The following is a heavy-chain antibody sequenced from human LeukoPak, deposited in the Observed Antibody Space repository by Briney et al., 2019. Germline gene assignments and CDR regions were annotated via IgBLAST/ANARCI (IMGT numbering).Heavy chain of an antibody. CDR2: VSYDGSNK. CDR3: ARGGSGSYYYYFYYLDV. CDR1: GFTFSSHA. Sequence: GGSLRLSCAASGFTFSSHAMHWVRQAPGKGLEWVAIVSYDGSNKYHADSVKGRFTISRDNSKNTLFLQMNSLRAEDTAVYYCARGGSGSYYYYFYYLDVWGQGTTVTVSS. D-gene: IGHD3-10*01. V-gene: IGHV3-30*01. J-gene: IGHJ6*03.